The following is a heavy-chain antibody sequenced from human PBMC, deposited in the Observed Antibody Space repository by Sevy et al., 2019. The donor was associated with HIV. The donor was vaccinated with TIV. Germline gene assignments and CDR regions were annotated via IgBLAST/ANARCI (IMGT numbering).Heavy chain of an antibody. J-gene: IGHJ4*02. CDR1: GFTFSGNW. V-gene: IGHV3-7*01. CDR2: IKEDGSEK. CDR3: ARDAGYCSSTSCYRGDYFDY. D-gene: IGHD2-2*02. Sequence: GGSLRLSCAASGFTFSGNWMSWVRQAPGKGLEWVADIKEDGSEKYYVDSVKGRFTISRDNAKKSLYLLMNNLIAEDTAVYYCARDAGYCSSTSCYRGDYFDYWGQGTLVTVSS.